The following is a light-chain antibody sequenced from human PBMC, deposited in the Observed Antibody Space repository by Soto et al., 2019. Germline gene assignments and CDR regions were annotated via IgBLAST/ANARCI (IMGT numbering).Light chain of an antibody. J-gene: IGKJ2*01. CDR1: QIFSSTY. Sequence: EIVLTQSPGTLSLSPGERATLSCRSSQIFSSTYLAWYQQKPGQAPRLLIYGASSRATAIPDRYSGSGSGTDFTLAISRLEPEDFAVYYCQQYGSSPPYTFGQGTKLEIK. CDR3: QQYGSSPPYT. CDR2: GAS. V-gene: IGKV3-20*01.